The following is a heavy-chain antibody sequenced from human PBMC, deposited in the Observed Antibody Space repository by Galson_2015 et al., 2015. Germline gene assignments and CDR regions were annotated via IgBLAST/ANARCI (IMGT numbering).Heavy chain of an antibody. CDR3: ARARVVVPANIDS. CDR2: ISGSGTTI. CDR1: GVTFNDHY. Sequence: SLRLSCAAYGVTFNDHYRPWIGQAPGEGLEWVSYISGSGTTIYYADSVKGRFTISRDNAKNSLYLQVNSLRAEDTAVYYCARARVVVPANIDSWGQGTLVAVSS. D-gene: IGHD2-21*02. J-gene: IGHJ4*02. V-gene: IGHV3-11*01.